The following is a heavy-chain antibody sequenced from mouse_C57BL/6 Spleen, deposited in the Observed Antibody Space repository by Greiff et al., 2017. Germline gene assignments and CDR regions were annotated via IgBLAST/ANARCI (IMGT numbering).Heavy chain of an antibody. D-gene: IGHD2-4*01. CDR2: IRLKSDNYAT. CDR1: GFTFSNYW. Sequence: EVKVEESGGGLVQPGGSMKLSCVASGFTFSNYWMNWVRQSPEKGLEWVAQIRLKSDNYATHYAESVKGRFTISRDDSKSSVYLQMNNLRAEDTGIYYCTAYYDYDGGYYAMDYWGQGTSVTVSS. J-gene: IGHJ4*01. CDR3: TAYYDYDGGYYAMDY. V-gene: IGHV6-3*01.